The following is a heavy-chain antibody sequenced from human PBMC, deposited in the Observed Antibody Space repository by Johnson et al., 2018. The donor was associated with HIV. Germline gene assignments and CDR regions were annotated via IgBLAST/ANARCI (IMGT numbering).Heavy chain of an antibody. V-gene: IGHV3-9*01. CDR2: ISWNSGSI. CDR3: AKDHPISV. CDR1: GFTFDDYA. Sequence: VQLVESGGGLVQPGRSLRLSCAPSGFTFDDYAMHWVRQAPGKGLEWVSGISWNSGSIGYADSVKGRFTISRDNAKNSLYLQMNSLRAEDTALYYCAKDHPISVWGQGTMVTVSS. J-gene: IGHJ3*01.